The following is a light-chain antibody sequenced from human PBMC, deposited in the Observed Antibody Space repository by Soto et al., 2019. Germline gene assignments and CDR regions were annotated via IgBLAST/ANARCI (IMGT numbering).Light chain of an antibody. CDR2: DAS. CDR1: QSVSSSY. CDR3: QQYGSSSIT. V-gene: IGKV3-20*01. J-gene: IGKJ5*01. Sequence: EIELTQSPGTLSLSPGERATLTFMASQSVSSSYLAWYQQKPGQAPRLLIYDASSRATGIPDRFSGSGYGTDFTLTISRLEPEDFAMYYCQQYGSSSITFGQGTRLEIK.